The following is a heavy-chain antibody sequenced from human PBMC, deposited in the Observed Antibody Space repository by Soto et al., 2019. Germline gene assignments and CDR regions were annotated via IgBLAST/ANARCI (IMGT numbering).Heavy chain of an antibody. D-gene: IGHD3-10*01. CDR2: IYWDDDK. V-gene: IGHV2-5*02. CDR3: AHVGESMVVFFGFDY. J-gene: IGHJ4*02. CDR1: GFSLSTSGVG. Sequence: QITLKESGPTLVKPTQTLTLTCTFSGFSLSTSGVGVGWIRQPPGKALEWLALIYWDDDKRYSPSLKSRLTITKDTYKNQVVLTMTNMDPVDTATYYCAHVGESMVVFFGFDYWGQGTLVTVSS.